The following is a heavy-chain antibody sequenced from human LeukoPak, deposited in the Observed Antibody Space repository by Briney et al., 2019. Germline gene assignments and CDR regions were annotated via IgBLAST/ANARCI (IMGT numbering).Heavy chain of an antibody. V-gene: IGHV3-30*03. D-gene: IGHD2-2*02. CDR1: GFTFSSYG. CDR3: ARDPLSCSSTSCYNY. J-gene: IGHJ4*02. CDR2: ISYDGRNK. Sequence: PGGSLRLSCAASGFTFSSYGMHWVCQAPGKGLEWVAVISYDGRNKHYADSVKGRFTISRDNAKNSLYLQMNSLRAEDTAVYDCARDPLSCSSTSCYNYWGQGTLVTVSS.